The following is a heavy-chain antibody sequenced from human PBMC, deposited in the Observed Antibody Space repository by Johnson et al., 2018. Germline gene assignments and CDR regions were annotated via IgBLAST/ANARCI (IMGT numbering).Heavy chain of an antibody. CDR3: AKDRATVGAKLRSYYGIDV. D-gene: IGHD1-26*01. CDR2: ISYDGSNK. Sequence: QVQLVESGGGVVQPGRSLRLSCAASGFTLSNYAMHWVRQAPGKGLEWVAVISYDGSNKYYADSVKGRFTISRDNSKNTLYLQMNSLRAEDTAVYYCAKDRATVGAKLRSYYGIDVWGQGTTVTVSS. CDR1: GFTLSNYA. V-gene: IGHV3-30-3*01. J-gene: IGHJ6*02.